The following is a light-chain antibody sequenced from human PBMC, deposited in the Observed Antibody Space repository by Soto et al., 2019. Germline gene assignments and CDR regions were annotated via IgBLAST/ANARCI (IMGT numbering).Light chain of an antibody. CDR2: DAS. Sequence: DIQMTQSPSSLSASVGDRVTITCQASQDISNRLNWYQQKPGKAPKLLIYDASKLETGVPSRFSGSGSGTDCTFTSSSLQPEDIATYYCQQYDNLPRITFGGGTKVEIK. CDR3: QQYDNLPRIT. V-gene: IGKV1-33*01. J-gene: IGKJ4*01. CDR1: QDISNR.